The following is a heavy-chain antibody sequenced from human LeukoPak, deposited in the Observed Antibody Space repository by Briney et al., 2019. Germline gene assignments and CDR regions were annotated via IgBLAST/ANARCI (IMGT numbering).Heavy chain of an antibody. CDR3: ARGTSGWQDFFDH. CDR2: IDPSDSYT. J-gene: IGHJ4*02. V-gene: IGHV5-10-1*01. Sequence: GESLKISCKGSGYSFTTYWISWVRQMPGKGLEWMGRIDPSDSYTNYSPSFQGHVTISADKSISTAYLQWSSLKASDTAMYCCARGTSGWQDFFDHWGQGTPVTVSS. D-gene: IGHD6-19*01. CDR1: GYSFTTYW.